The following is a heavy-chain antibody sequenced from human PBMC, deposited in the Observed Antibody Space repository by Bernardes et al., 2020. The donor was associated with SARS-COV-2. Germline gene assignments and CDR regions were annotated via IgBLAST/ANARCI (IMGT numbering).Heavy chain of an antibody. CDR3: ATYDYSHYGTYGMDV. D-gene: IGHD4-4*01. CDR2: IYPDDSDT. Sequence: GESLKISCKGSGYSFSNNWIGWVRQMPGKGLQWMAIIYPDDSDTRYSPSFRGQVTISADKAITTAYLQWSSLKASDTATYFCATYDYSHYGTYGMDVWGQGTTVTVSS. CDR1: GYSFSNNW. J-gene: IGHJ6*02. V-gene: IGHV5-51*01.